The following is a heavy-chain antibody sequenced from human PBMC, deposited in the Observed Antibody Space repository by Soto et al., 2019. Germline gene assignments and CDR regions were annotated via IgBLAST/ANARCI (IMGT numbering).Heavy chain of an antibody. CDR1: GFTFSTYD. CDR2: IVVAGDT. Sequence: GGSLRLSCTTSGFTFSTYDMHWVRQVTGKGLEWVSGIVVAGDTYYPDSVKGRFTISRENAKNSLYLQMDSLRVEDTAVYYCARRGIDTMSGFDALDVWGLGTKVTISS. J-gene: IGHJ3*01. V-gene: IGHV3-13*01. CDR3: ARRGIDTMSGFDALDV. D-gene: IGHD6-25*01.